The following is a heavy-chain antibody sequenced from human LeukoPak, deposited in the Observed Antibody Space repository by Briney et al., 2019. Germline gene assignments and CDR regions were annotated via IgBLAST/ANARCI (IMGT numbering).Heavy chain of an antibody. CDR1: GFTFSSYA. V-gene: IGHV3-23*01. CDR2: ISGSGGST. J-gene: IGHJ2*01. CDR3: AKDPPRRDGYNSLAWYFDL. D-gene: IGHD5-24*01. Sequence: GGSLRLSCAASGFTFSSYAMSWVRQAPGKGLEWVSAISGSGGSTYYADSVKGRFTISRDNSKNTLYLQMNSLRAEDTAVYYCAKDPPRRDGYNSLAWYFDLWGRGTLVTVSS.